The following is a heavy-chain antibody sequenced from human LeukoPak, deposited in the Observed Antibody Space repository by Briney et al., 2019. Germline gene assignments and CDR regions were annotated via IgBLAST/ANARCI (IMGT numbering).Heavy chain of an antibody. J-gene: IGHJ4*02. CDR1: GGTFSSYA. CDR3: ASNSGSYWWFDY. CDR2: IIPIFGTA. D-gene: IGHD1-26*01. Sequence: ASVKVSCKASGGTFSSYAISWVRQAPGQGLEWMGGIIPIFGTANYAQKFQGRVTITTDESTSTAYMELSSLRSEDTAVYYCASNSGSYWWFDYWGQGTLVTVSS. V-gene: IGHV1-69*05.